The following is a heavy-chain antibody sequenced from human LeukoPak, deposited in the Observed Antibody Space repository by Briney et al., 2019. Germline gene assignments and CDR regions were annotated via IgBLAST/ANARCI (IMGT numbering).Heavy chain of an antibody. V-gene: IGHV3-53*01. CDR1: GFTFSSNY. CDR2: IYSGGST. D-gene: IGHD3-16*01. Sequence: GGSLRLSWAAPGFTFSSNYMSWARQAPGKGLEWVSVIYSGGSTYYADSVKGRFTISRDNSKNTLYLQMNSLRAEDTAVYYCARDSYGYGFFDYWGQGTLVTVSS. CDR3: ARDSYGYGFFDY. J-gene: IGHJ4*02.